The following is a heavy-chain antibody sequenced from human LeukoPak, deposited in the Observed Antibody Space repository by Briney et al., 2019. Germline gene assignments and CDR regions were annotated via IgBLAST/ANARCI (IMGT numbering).Heavy chain of an antibody. Sequence: PSETPSLTCAVYGGSFSGYYWSWIRQPPGKGLEWIGEINHSGSTNYNPSLKSRVTISVDTSKNQFSLKLSSVTAADTAVYYCARGLGPIYYYYYYMDVWGKGTTVTVSS. CDR1: GGSFSGYY. CDR2: INHSGST. V-gene: IGHV4-34*01. J-gene: IGHJ6*03. CDR3: ARGLGPIYYYYYYMDV.